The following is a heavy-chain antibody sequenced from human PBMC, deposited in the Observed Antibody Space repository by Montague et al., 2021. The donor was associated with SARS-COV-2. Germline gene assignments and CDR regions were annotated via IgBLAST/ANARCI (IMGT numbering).Heavy chain of an antibody. CDR2: TYYRSNWYN. V-gene: IGHV6-1*01. J-gene: IGHJ6*02. CDR1: GDSVSSDSAA. CDR3: ARDLRWRYGYGMDV. D-gene: IGHD3-16*01. Sequence: CAISGDSVSSDSAAWNWVRQSPSRGLEWLGRTYYRSNWYNDYAVSAKSRITIKSDTSKNQISLQLNSVTPEDTAVYYCARDLRWRYGYGMDVRGQGTTVTVSS.